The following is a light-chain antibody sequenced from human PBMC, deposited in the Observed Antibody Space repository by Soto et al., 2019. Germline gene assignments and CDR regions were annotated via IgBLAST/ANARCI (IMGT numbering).Light chain of an antibody. CDR1: QAISNY. CDR2: AAS. V-gene: IGKV1-27*01. Sequence: DIQMTQSPSSLSASVGDRVTITCRASQAISNYLAWYQQKPGKVPKLLIYAASTLHSGVPSRFSGSGSGTDFTLTISSLQPEDVATYFCHRYNSVPLTFGGGTKVDIK. CDR3: HRYNSVPLT. J-gene: IGKJ4*01.